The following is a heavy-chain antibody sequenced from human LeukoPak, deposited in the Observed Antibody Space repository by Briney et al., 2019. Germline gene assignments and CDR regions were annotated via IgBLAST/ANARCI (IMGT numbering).Heavy chain of an antibody. J-gene: IGHJ5*02. Sequence: ASVKVSCKASGYTFTGYYMHWVRQAPGQGLEWMGWINPNSGGTNYAQKFQGRVTMTRDTSISTAYMELSRLRSDDTAVYYCARDTVVVPSLAFDPWGQGTLVTVSS. V-gene: IGHV1-2*02. CDR1: GYTFTGYY. D-gene: IGHD2-2*01. CDR2: INPNSGGT. CDR3: ARDTVVVPSLAFDP.